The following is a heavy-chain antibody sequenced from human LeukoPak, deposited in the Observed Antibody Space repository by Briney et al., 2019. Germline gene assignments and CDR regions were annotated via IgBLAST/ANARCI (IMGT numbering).Heavy chain of an antibody. Sequence: GGSLRLSCAASGFTVSSNYMSWVRQAPGKGLEWVSAISGSGGSTYYADSVKGRFTISRDNSKNTLYLQMNSLRAEDTAVYYCATDLVRFDYWGQGTLVTVSS. CDR1: GFTVSSNY. CDR2: ISGSGGST. D-gene: IGHD3-10*01. V-gene: IGHV3-23*01. J-gene: IGHJ4*02. CDR3: ATDLVRFDY.